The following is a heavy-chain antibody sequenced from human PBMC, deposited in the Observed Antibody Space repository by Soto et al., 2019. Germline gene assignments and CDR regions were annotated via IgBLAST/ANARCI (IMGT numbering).Heavy chain of an antibody. CDR2: IYYSGST. V-gene: IGHV4-39*01. J-gene: IGHJ4*02. Sequence: SETLSLTCTVSGGSISSSSYYWGWIRQPPGKGLEWIGSIYYSGSTYYNPSLKSRVTISVDTSKNQFSLKLSSVTAVDTAVYYCASESLRLNYFDYWGQGTLVTVSS. D-gene: IGHD3-16*01. CDR1: GGSISSSSYY. CDR3: ASESLRLNYFDY.